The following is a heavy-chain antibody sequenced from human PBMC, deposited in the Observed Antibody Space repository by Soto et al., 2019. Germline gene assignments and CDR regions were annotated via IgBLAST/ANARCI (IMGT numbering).Heavy chain of an antibody. CDR1: GASISGFY. V-gene: IGHV4-4*07. CDR3: ARSYGDRLVFAN. J-gene: IGHJ4*02. Sequence: PSETLSLTCTVSGASISGFYWSWIRQPAGKGLEWVGRIYPTGTTNCNPSLKSRVSMSLDTSKNQFSLRLTSVTAADTAVYYCARSYGDRLVFANWGQGTPVTVS. D-gene: IGHD3-9*01. CDR2: IYPTGTT.